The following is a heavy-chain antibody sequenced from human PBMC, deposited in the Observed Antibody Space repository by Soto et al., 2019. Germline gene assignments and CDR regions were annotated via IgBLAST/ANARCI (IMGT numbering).Heavy chain of an antibody. D-gene: IGHD4-17*01. V-gene: IGHV4-34*01. J-gene: IGHJ6*02. CDR1: GGSFSGYY. CDR2: INHSGST. CDR3: ARVTNV. Sequence: ASETLSLTCAVYGGSFSGYYWSWIRQPPGKGLEWIGEINHSGSTNYNPPLKSRVTISVDTSKNQFSLKLSSVTAADTAVYYCARVTNVWGQGTTVTVSS.